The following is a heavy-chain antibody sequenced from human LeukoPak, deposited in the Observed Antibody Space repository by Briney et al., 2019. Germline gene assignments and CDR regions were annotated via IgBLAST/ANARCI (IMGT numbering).Heavy chain of an antibody. D-gene: IGHD6-13*01. Sequence: SETLSLTCAVYGGSFSGYYWSWIRQPPGKGLEWIGEINHSGSTNYNPSLKSRVTISVDTSKNQFSLKLSSVTATDTAVYYCARGSASWQYNWFDPWGQGTLVTVSS. J-gene: IGHJ5*02. V-gene: IGHV4-34*01. CDR1: GGSFSGYY. CDR2: INHSGST. CDR3: ARGSASWQYNWFDP.